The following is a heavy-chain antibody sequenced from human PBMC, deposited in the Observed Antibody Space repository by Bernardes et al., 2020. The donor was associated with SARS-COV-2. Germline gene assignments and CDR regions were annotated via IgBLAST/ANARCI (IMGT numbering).Heavy chain of an antibody. J-gene: IGHJ6*02. CDR3: ARGTQYDFWSGYYRYYYGMDV. CDR1: GFTFSSYD. V-gene: IGHV3-13*01. CDR2: IGTAGDT. Sequence: GGSLRLSCAASGFTFSSYDMHWVRQATGKGLEWVSAIGTAGDTYYPGSVKGRFTISRENAKNSLYLQMNSLRAGDTAVYYCARGTQYDFWSGYYRYYYGMDVWGQGTTVTVSS. D-gene: IGHD3-3*01.